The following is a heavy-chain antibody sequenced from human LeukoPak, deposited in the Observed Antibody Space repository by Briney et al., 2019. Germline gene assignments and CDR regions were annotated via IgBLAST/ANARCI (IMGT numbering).Heavy chain of an antibody. V-gene: IGHV3-23*01. D-gene: IGHD6-19*01. CDR1: GFTFSSYA. CDR3: AKPRGIAVNWFDP. Sequence: QAGGSLRLSCAASGFTFSSYAMSWVRQVPGKGLEWVSAISGSGGSTYYADSVKGRFTISRDNSKNTLHLQMNSLRAEDTAVYYCAKPRGIAVNWFDPWGQGTLVTVSS. J-gene: IGHJ5*02. CDR2: ISGSGGST.